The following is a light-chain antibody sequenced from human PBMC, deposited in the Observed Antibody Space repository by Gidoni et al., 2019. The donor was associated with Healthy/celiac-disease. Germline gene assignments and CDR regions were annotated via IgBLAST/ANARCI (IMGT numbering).Light chain of an antibody. Sequence: DIVLTQSPGTLSLSPGERATLSCRASQSVSSSYVAWYQQKPGQAPRLLLYGASSRATGIPDRFSGSGSGTDFTLTISRLEPEDFAVYYCQQYGSSPWTFGQGTKVEIK. V-gene: IGKV3-20*01. CDR3: QQYGSSPWT. CDR1: QSVSSSY. J-gene: IGKJ1*01. CDR2: GAS.